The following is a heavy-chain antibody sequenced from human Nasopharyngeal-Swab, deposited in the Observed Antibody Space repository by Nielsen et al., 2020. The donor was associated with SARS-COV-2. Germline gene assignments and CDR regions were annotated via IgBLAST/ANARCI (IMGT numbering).Heavy chain of an antibody. D-gene: IGHD5-12*01. CDR3: AGDKDSGYELTPPLY. J-gene: IGHJ4*02. V-gene: IGHV3-7*01. CDR2: IKQDGSEK. Sequence: GGSLRLSCAASGFTFSSYWMSWVRQAPGKGLEWVANIKQDGSEKYYVDSVKGRFTISRDNAKNSLYLQMNSLRAEDTAVYYCAGDKDSGYELTPPLYWGQGTLVTVSS. CDR1: GFTFSSYW.